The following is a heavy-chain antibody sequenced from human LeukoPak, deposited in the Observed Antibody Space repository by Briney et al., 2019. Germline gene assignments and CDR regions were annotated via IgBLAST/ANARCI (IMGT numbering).Heavy chain of an antibody. CDR3: ARYATVVSYFDY. Sequence: SETLSLTCTVSGGSISSYYWSWIRQPPGKGLEWIGYIYYSGSTNYNPSLKSRVTISVDTSKNQFSLKLSSVTAADTAVYYCARYATVVSYFDYWGQGTLVTLSS. CDR2: IYYSGST. V-gene: IGHV4-59*01. CDR1: GGSISSYY. J-gene: IGHJ4*02. D-gene: IGHD4-17*01.